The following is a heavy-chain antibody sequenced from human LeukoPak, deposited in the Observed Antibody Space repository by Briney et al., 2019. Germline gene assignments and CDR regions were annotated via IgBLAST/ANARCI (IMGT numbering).Heavy chain of an antibody. J-gene: IGHJ6*03. V-gene: IGHV4-59*11. D-gene: IGHD3-3*01. CDR1: GGSISSHY. Sequence: PSETLSLTCTVSGGSISSHYWSWIRQPPGKGLEWIGYIYYSGSTNYNPSLKSRVTISVDTSKNQFSLKLSSVTAADTAVYYCARVRNVEDFWSGYYSVPGYYYYYMDVWGKGTTVTVSS. CDR3: ARVRNVEDFWSGYYSVPGYYYYYMDV. CDR2: IYYSGST.